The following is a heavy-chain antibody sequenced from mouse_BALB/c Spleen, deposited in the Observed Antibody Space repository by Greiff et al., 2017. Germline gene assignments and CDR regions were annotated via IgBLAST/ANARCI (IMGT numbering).Heavy chain of an antibody. CDR3: ARGPSYYAMDY. Sequence: VMLVESGPGLVAPSQSLSITCTVSGFSLTSYGVHWVRQPPGKGLEWLGVIWAGGSTNYNSALMSRLSISKDNSKSQVFLKMNSLQTDDTAMYYCARGPSYYAMDYWGQGTSVTVSS. J-gene: IGHJ4*01. CDR2: IWAGGST. V-gene: IGHV2-9*02. CDR1: GFSLTSYG.